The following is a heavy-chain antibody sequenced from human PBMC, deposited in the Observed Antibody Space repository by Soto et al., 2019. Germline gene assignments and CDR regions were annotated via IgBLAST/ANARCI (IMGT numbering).Heavy chain of an antibody. V-gene: IGHV4-4*07. CDR1: GASISSYY. D-gene: IGHD1-7*01. J-gene: IGHJ3*02. CDR3: ARVGKLELQGGAFDI. Sequence: ETLCPTGPVPGASISSYYWSEIPQPPGKGLEWIGRIYTSGSTNYNPSLKSRVTMSVDTSKNQFSPKLSSVTAADTAAYYCARVGKLELQGGAFDIWGQGTMVTVSS. CDR2: IYTSGST.